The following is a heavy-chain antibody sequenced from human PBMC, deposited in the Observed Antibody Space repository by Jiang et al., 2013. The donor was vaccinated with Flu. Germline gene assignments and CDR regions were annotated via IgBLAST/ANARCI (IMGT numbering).Heavy chain of an antibody. CDR3: ARGDRTTGTTSLSNSFVLGTRADWFDP. J-gene: IGHJ5*02. D-gene: IGHD1-1*01. CDR2: INHSGST. CDR1: GGSFSGYY. V-gene: IGHV4-34*01. Sequence: LLKPSETLSLTCAVYGGSFSGYYWSWIRQPPGKGLEWIGEINHSGSTNYNPSLKSRVTISVDTSKNQFSLKLSSVTAADTAVYYCARGDRTTGTTSLSNSFVLGTRADWFDPWGQGTLVTVSS.